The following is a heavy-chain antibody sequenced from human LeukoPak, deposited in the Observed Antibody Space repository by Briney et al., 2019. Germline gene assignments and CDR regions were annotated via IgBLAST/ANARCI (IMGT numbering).Heavy chain of an antibody. D-gene: IGHD3-22*01. CDR2: ISYDGSNK. J-gene: IGHJ4*02. V-gene: IGHV3-30*18. Sequence: PGGSLRLSCVASGFTFSSYAMHWVRQAPGKGLEWVAVISYDGSNKYYADSVKGRFTISRDNSKNTLYLQMNSPRAEDTAVYYCAKESENGVVVITTSYFDYWGQGTLVTVSS. CDR3: AKESENGVVVITTSYFDY. CDR1: GFTFSSYA.